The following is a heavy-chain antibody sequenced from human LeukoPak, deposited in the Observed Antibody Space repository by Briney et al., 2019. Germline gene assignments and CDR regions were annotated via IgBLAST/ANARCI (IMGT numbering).Heavy chain of an antibody. Sequence: GGSLRLSCAASGFSFNSYAMNWVRQGPGKGLEWVAFIRYDGSNKYYADSVKGRFTISRDNSKNTLYLQMNSLRAEDTAVYYCAKDQVEYYDSSGYSIYFQHWGQGTLVTVSS. J-gene: IGHJ1*01. CDR2: IRYDGSNK. CDR3: AKDQVEYYDSSGYSIYFQH. V-gene: IGHV3-30*02. CDR1: GFSFNSYA. D-gene: IGHD3-22*01.